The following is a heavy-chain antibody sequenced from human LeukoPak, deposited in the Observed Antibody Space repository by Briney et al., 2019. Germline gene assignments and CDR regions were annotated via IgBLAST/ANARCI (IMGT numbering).Heavy chain of an antibody. J-gene: IGHJ3*02. CDR2: IYYSGST. CDR1: GASISSYY. D-gene: IGHD3-10*01. CDR3: ARDRSSHYFDAFDI. V-gene: IGHV4-59*01. Sequence: SETLSLTCTVSGASISSYYWSWIRQPPGKGLEWIGYIYYSGSTNYNPSLKSRVTISVDTSKNQFSLKLSSVTAADTAVYYCARDRSSHYFDAFDIWGQGTMVTVSS.